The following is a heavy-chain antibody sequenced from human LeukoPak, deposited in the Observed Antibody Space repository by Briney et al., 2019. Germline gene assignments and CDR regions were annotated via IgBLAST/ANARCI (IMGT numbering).Heavy chain of an antibody. J-gene: IGHJ5*02. CDR1: GGTFSSYA. CDR3: ARDNGVAGGNWFDP. CDR2: IIPIFGTA. V-gene: IGHV1-69*13. Sequence: SVKVSCKASGGTFSSYAISWVRQAPGQGLEWMGGIIPIFGTANYAQKFQGRVTITADESTSTAYVELSSLRSEDTAVYYCARDNGVAGGNWFDPWGQGTLVTVSS. D-gene: IGHD2-15*01.